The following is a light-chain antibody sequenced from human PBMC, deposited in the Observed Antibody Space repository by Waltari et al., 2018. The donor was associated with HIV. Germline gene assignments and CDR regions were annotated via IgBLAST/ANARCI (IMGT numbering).Light chain of an antibody. CDR1: QSINSNY. CDR3: QQFGDSPWT. J-gene: IGKJ1*01. V-gene: IGKV3-20*01. CDR2: GAS. Sequence: VLTQSPGTLSLSPGERATFSCRASQSINSNYLPWYQQKPDQAPRLLIYGASTRATGIPDRFGGSGSGTDFTLTVSRLEPEDFAVYYCQQFGDSPWTFGQGTKVEIK.